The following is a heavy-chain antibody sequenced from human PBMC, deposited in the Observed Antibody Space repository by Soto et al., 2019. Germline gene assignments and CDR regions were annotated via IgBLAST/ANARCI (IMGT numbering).Heavy chain of an antibody. Sequence: GGSLRLSCAASGFTFSSYDMHWVRQATGNGLEWVSGIGTAGDTYYPGSVKGRFTISRENAKNSLYLQMNSLRAGDTAVYYCARGGLRWSPNYYYGMDVWGQGTTVTVSS. V-gene: IGHV3-13*04. J-gene: IGHJ6*02. CDR1: GFTFSSYD. CDR2: IGTAGDT. D-gene: IGHD4-17*01. CDR3: ARGGLRWSPNYYYGMDV.